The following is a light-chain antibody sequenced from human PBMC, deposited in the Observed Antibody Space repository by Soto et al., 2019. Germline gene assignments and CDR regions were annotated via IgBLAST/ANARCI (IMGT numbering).Light chain of an antibody. CDR1: QSVTSNY. Sequence: EIVLTQSPGTLSFSPGERATLSCGANQSVTSNYLAWYQQKTGKATRLLIYGASRSATGIPDRFIGSGSGTDFTLTISRLEPEDFAVDYCQHYITSLTTFGQGTKVEVK. J-gene: IGKJ1*01. CDR3: QHYITSLTT. CDR2: GAS. V-gene: IGKV3-20*01.